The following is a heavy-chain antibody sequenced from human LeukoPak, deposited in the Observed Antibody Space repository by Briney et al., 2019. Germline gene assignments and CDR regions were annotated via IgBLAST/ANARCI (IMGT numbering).Heavy chain of an antibody. Sequence: ASVKVSCKASGYTFTSYYMHWVRQAPGQGLEWMGIINPSGGSTSYAQKFQGRVTMTRDTSSSTVYMELSSLRSEDTAVYYCARLAAAGTGLNYWGQGTLVTVSS. V-gene: IGHV1-46*01. J-gene: IGHJ4*02. D-gene: IGHD6-13*01. CDR2: INPSGGST. CDR1: GYTFTSYY. CDR3: ARLAAAGTGLNY.